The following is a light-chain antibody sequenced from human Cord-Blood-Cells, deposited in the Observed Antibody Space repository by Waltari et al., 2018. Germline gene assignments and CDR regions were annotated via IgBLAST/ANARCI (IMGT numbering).Light chain of an antibody. CDR2: EVS. J-gene: IGLJ3*02. CDR1: SSDVGGYNY. Sequence: QSALTQPPSASGSPGQSVTISCTGTSSDVGGYNYVSWYQQHPGKAPKLMIYEVSKRPAGVPDRSSCSKSGNPASLTVSGLQAEDEADYYCSSYAGSNNLVFGGGTKLTVL. CDR3: SSYAGSNNLV. V-gene: IGLV2-8*01.